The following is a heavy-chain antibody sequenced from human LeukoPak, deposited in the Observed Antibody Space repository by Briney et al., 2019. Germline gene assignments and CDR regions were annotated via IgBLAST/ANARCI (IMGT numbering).Heavy chain of an antibody. CDR2: IYYSGST. D-gene: IGHD4-17*01. CDR1: GGSISSYY. Sequence: SSETLSLTCTVSGGSISSYYWSWIRQPPGKGLEWIGYIYYSGSTNYNPPLKSRVTISVDTSKNQFSLKLSSVTAADTAVYYCARHGEVASTVTMFPGFVDYWGQGTLVTVSS. J-gene: IGHJ4*02. V-gene: IGHV4-59*08. CDR3: ARHGEVASTVTMFPGFVDY.